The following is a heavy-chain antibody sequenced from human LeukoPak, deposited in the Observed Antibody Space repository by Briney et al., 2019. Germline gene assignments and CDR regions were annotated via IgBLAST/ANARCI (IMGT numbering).Heavy chain of an antibody. CDR2: IYYSGST. D-gene: IGHD3-10*01. CDR3: ARVYFRFGVSWFDH. V-gene: IGHV4-39*07. CDR1: GGSISSSSYY. Sequence: PSETLSLTCTVSGGSISSSSYYWGWIRQPPGKGLEWIGSIYYSGSTYYNPSLKSRVTISVDTSKNQFSLKLSSVTAADTAVYYCARVYFRFGVSWFDHWGQGTLVTVSS. J-gene: IGHJ5*02.